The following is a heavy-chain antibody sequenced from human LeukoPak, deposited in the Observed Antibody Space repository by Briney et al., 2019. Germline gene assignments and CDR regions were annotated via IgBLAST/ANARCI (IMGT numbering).Heavy chain of an antibody. Sequence: GGSLRLSCAASGFTFRNYWMNWVRQAPGKGLEWVATIKPDGNEKYYVDSVKGRFTISRDNAKNSLYLQMNSLRAEDTAVYYCARAPSTYYYDSSGFLHLNYYYMDVWGKGATVTVSS. CDR3: ARAPSTYYYDSSGFLHLNYYYMDV. CDR1: GFTFRNYW. CDR2: IKPDGNEK. D-gene: IGHD3-22*01. V-gene: IGHV3-7*04. J-gene: IGHJ6*03.